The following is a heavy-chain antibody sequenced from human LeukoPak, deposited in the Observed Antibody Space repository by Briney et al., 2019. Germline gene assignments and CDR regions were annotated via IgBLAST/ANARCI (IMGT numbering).Heavy chain of an antibody. Sequence: PGGSLRLSCVASGFTFSTYAMSWVRQAPGKGLEWVSSISGSGGSTHFAGSVKGRFAISRDNSKNTVSMQMNSLKAEDTAVYYCAKGGQNFDFWRFDYWGQGSLVTVSS. CDR1: GFTFSTYA. V-gene: IGHV3-23*01. D-gene: IGHD3-3*01. CDR3: AKGGQNFDFWRFDY. J-gene: IGHJ4*03. CDR2: ISGSGGST.